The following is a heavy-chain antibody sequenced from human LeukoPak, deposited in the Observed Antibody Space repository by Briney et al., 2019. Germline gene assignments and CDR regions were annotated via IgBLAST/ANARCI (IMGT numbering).Heavy chain of an antibody. J-gene: IGHJ5*02. V-gene: IGHV1-2*02. CDR3: ARGLYGNRHDP. Sequence: ASVKVSCKASGYTFTGYYMHWVRQAPGQGLEWMGWINPNSGGTNYAQKFQGRVTMTRDTSISTVFMELSRLRSDDTAVYYCARGLYGNRHDPWGQGTLVSVSS. D-gene: IGHD1-14*01. CDR2: INPNSGGT. CDR1: GYTFTGYY.